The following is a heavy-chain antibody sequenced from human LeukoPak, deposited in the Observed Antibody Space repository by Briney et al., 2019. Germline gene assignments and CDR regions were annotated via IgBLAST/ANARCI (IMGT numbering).Heavy chain of an antibody. CDR2: IYTSGST. D-gene: IGHD3-22*01. J-gene: IGHJ3*02. CDR1: GGSISSYY. CDR3: ARVRNDYYDSSLDAFDI. Sequence: NPSETLSLTCTVSGGSISSYYWSWIRQPAGKGLEWIGRIYTSGSTNYNPSLKSRVTMSVDTSKNQFSLKLSSVTAADTAVYYCARVRNDYYDSSLDAFDIWGQGTMVTVSS. V-gene: IGHV4-4*07.